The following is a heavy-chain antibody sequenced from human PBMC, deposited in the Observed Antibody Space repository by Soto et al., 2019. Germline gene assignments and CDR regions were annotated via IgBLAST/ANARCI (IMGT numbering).Heavy chain of an antibody. J-gene: IGHJ5*02. D-gene: IGHD5-18*01. V-gene: IGHV4-34*01. CDR3: ARGVDTAMVDA. CDR2: INHSGST. Sequence: SETLSLTCAVYGGSFSGYYWGWIRQPPGKGLEWIGEINHSGSTNYNPSLKSRVTISVDTSKNQFSLKLSSVTAADTAVYYCARGVDTAMVDAWGQGTLVTVSS. CDR1: GGSFSGYY.